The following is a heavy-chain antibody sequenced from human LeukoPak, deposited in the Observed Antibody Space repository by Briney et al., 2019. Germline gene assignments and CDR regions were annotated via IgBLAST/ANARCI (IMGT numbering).Heavy chain of an antibody. J-gene: IGHJ4*02. CDR1: GFTFSNAW. D-gene: IGHD3-16*02. CDR2: IKSKTDGGTT. CDR3: TTDWGDYDYVWGSYRYPSDY. Sequence: GGSLRLSCAASGFTFSNAWMSWVRQAPGKGLEWVGRIKSKTDGGTTDYAAPVKGRFTISRDDSKNTLYLQMNSLKTEDTAVYYCTTDWGDYDYVWGSYRYPSDYWGQGTLVTVSS. V-gene: IGHV3-15*01.